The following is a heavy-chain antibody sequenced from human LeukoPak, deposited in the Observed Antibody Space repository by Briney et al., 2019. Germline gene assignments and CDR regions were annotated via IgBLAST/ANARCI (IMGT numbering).Heavy chain of an antibody. J-gene: IGHJ6*02. CDR1: GGTFSSYA. CDR2: IIPILGIA. V-gene: IGHV1-69*04. D-gene: IGHD2-2*01. Sequence: ASVKVSCKASGGTFSSYAISWVRQAPGQGLEWMGRIIPILGIANYAQKFQGRVTITADKSTSTAYMELSSLRSEDTAVYYCARPTTIVVVPAAQSNYYFYGMDVRGQGTTVTVSS. CDR3: ARPTTIVVVPAAQSNYYFYGMDV.